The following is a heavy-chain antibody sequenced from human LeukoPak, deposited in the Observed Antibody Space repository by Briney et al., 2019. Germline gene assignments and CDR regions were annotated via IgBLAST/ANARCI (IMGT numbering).Heavy chain of an antibody. V-gene: IGHV3-23*01. Sequence: GGSLRLSCAASGLMLSSTWMHWVRQAPGKGLEWVSAISGSGGSTYYADSVKGRFTISRDNSKNTLYLQMNSLRAEDTAVYYCARPYYDFWSGYYSWGQGTLVTVSS. D-gene: IGHD3-3*01. CDR3: ARPYYDFWSGYYS. CDR1: GLMLSSTW. CDR2: ISGSGGST. J-gene: IGHJ5*02.